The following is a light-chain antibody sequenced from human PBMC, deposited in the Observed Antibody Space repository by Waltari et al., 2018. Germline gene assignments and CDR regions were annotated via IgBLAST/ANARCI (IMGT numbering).Light chain of an antibody. CDR1: GSF. Sequence: QSALTQPASVSGSPGRSIPISFIGGGSFVSWYQQHPGKAPKLMIYDDIRRPSGVSNRFSASKSDNTASLTISGLQADDEAVYYCSSFVGGTTYLLIGGGTRLTVL. CDR3: SSFVGGTTYLL. J-gene: IGLJ2*01. V-gene: IGLV2-23*01. CDR2: DDI.